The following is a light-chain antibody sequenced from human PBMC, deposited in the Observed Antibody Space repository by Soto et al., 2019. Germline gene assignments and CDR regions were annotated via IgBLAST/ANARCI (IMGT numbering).Light chain of an antibody. CDR2: SNN. J-gene: IGLJ3*02. Sequence: QSALTQPASVSGSPGQSITISCTGTSSDVGANNYVYWYQQHPGKAPKLLIYSNNQRPSGVPDRFSGSKSGTSASLAISGLRSEDEADYYCAAWDDSLSGWVFGGGTKLTVL. CDR3: AAWDDSLSGWV. V-gene: IGLV1-47*02. CDR1: SSDVGANNY.